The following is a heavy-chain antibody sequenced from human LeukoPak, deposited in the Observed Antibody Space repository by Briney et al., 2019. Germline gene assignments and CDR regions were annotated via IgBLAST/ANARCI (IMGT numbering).Heavy chain of an antibody. D-gene: IGHD1-26*01. CDR1: GGSISSYY. J-gene: IGHJ5*02. Sequence: SETLSLTCTVSGGSISSYYWSWIRQPPGKGLEWIGYIYYSGSTNYNPSLKSRVTISVDTSKNQFSLKLSSVTAADTAVYYCAIYSGSYYGGRQNYNWFDPWGQGTLVTVSS. CDR2: IYYSGST. V-gene: IGHV4-59*12. CDR3: AIYSGSYYGGRQNYNWFDP.